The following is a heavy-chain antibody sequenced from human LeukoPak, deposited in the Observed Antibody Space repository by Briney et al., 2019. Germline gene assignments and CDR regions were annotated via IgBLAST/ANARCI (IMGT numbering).Heavy chain of an antibody. Sequence: PSETLSLTCTVSGGSISSYYWSWIRQPPGKGLEWIGRIYTSGSINYNPSLKSRVTMSIDTSKNQFSLKLSSVTAADTAVYYCARDRAILWFDYWGQGTLVIVAS. CDR3: ARDRAILWFDY. CDR2: IYTSGSI. J-gene: IGHJ4*02. D-gene: IGHD2-21*01. CDR1: GGSISSYY. V-gene: IGHV4-4*07.